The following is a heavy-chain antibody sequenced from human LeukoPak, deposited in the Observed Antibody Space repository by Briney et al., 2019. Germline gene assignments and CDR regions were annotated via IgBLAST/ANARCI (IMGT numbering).Heavy chain of an antibody. Sequence: GGSLRLSCAASGFTFTNYAMSWVRQAPGKGLEWVSAISGSGGSTYYADSVKGRFTISRDNSKNTLYLQMNSLRAEDTAVYYCAKLRRWEHFDYWGQGTLVTVSS. CDR2: ISGSGGST. J-gene: IGHJ4*02. CDR3: AKLRRWEHFDY. V-gene: IGHV3-23*01. D-gene: IGHD1-26*01. CDR1: GFTFTNYA.